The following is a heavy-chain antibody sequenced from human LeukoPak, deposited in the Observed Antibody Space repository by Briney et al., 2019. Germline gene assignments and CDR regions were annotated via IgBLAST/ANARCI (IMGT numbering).Heavy chain of an antibody. Sequence: PSETLSLTCAVYGGSFSGYYWSWIRQPPGKGLEWIGEINHSGSTNYNPSLKSRVTISVDTSKNQFSLKLSSVTAADTAVYYCARDGYDSSGYLDYWGQGTLVTVSS. J-gene: IGHJ4*02. CDR1: GGSFSGYY. CDR2: INHSGST. CDR3: ARDGYDSSGYLDY. D-gene: IGHD3-22*01. V-gene: IGHV4-34*01.